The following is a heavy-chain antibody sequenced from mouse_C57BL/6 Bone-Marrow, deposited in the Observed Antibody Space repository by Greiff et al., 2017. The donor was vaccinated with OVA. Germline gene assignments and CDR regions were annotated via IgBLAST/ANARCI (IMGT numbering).Heavy chain of an antibody. D-gene: IGHD2-4*01. CDR2: IYPRSGNT. V-gene: IGHV1-81*01. CDR1: GYTFTSYG. J-gene: IGHJ2*01. Sequence: VQVVESGAELARPGASVKLSCKASGYTFTSYGISWVKQRTGQGLEWIGEIYPRSGNTYYNEKFKGKATLTADKSSSTAYMELRSLTSEDSAVYFCAREGLRRYFDYWGQGTTLTVSS. CDR3: AREGLRRYFDY.